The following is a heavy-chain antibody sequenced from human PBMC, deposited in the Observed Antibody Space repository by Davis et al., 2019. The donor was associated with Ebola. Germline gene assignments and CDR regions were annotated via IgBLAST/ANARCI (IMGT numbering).Heavy chain of an antibody. V-gene: IGHV4-61*01. CDR2: IYYSGST. CDR3: ARVAEVTYCSSTSCYVKGAAFDI. Sequence: PSETLSLTCTVSGGSVSSGSYYWSWIRQPPGKGLEWIGYIYYSGSTNYNPSLKSRVTISVDTSKNQFSLKLSSVTAADTAVYYCARVAEVTYCSSTSCYVKGAAFDIWGQGTMVTVSS. J-gene: IGHJ3*02. D-gene: IGHD2-2*01. CDR1: GGSVSSGSYY.